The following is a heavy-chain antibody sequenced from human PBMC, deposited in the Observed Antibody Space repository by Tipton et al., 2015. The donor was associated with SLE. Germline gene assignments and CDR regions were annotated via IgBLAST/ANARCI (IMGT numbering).Heavy chain of an antibody. V-gene: IGHV4-4*08. CDR3: ARGNYDFRGRTSDI. J-gene: IGHJ3*02. CDR1: GGSINNYY. Sequence: TLSLTCSVSGGSINNYYWNWIRQTQGKGLEWIGYIYSSGGTDYNPSLKSRLTISVETSKNQFSLKLTSVTAADTAVYYCARGNYDFRGRTSDIWGQGAMVTVSS. CDR2: IYSSGGT. D-gene: IGHD3-3*01.